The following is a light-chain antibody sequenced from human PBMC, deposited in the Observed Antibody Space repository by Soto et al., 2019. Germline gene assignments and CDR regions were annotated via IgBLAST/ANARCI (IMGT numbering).Light chain of an antibody. CDR1: QSITSN. CDR2: GAS. Sequence: EIVMTQSPATLSVSPGERATLSCRASQSITSNLAWYQQKPGQPPRLLIYGASTRATGVPARFSGSGSGTEFTLTISSLQSEDLAVYYCQQFYNWPVLTFGPGTKVEIK. CDR3: QQFYNWPVLT. J-gene: IGKJ3*01. V-gene: IGKV3-15*01.